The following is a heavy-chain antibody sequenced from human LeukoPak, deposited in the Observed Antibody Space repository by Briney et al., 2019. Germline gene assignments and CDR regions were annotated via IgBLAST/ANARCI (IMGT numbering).Heavy chain of an antibody. D-gene: IGHD6-13*01. CDR3: ARVYSSSWYVDY. Sequence: PSETLSLTCTVSGGSISSGDYYWSWIRQPPGKGLEWIGYICYSGSTYYNPSLKSRVTISVDTSKNQYSLQLSSVTAADTAVYYCARVYSSSWYVDYWGQGTLVTVSS. CDR2: ICYSGST. V-gene: IGHV4-30-4*08. J-gene: IGHJ4*02. CDR1: GGSISSGDYY.